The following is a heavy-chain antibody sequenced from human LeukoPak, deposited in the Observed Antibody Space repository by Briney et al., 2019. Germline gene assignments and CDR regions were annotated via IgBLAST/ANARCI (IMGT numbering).Heavy chain of an antibody. V-gene: IGHV4-61*02. CDR3: ARARYDFWSGSGFDP. Sequence: PSETLSLTCTVSGGSISSGSYYWRWIRQPAGKGLEWIVRIYTSGSINYNPSLKSRVTISVNTSKNQFSLKLSSVTAADTAVYYCARARYDFWSGSGFDPWGQGTLVTVSS. D-gene: IGHD3-3*01. J-gene: IGHJ5*02. CDR2: IYTSGSI. CDR1: GGSISSGSYY.